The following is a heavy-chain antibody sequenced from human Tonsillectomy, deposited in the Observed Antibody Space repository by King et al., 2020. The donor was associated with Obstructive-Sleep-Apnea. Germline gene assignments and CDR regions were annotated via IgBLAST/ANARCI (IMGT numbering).Heavy chain of an antibody. CDR1: GGSISSGGYY. Sequence: VQLQESGPGLVKPSQTLSLTGTVSGGSISSGGYYWSWIRQHPGKGLEWIGYIYDRGSTYYNPSLKSRVTISVDTSKNQFSLELSSVTAADTAVYYCARDRLGYCSGSSCYSGFDYWGQGTLVTVSS. CDR3: ARDRLGYCSGSSCYSGFDY. V-gene: IGHV4-31*03. J-gene: IGHJ4*02. D-gene: IGHD2-15*01. CDR2: IYDRGST.